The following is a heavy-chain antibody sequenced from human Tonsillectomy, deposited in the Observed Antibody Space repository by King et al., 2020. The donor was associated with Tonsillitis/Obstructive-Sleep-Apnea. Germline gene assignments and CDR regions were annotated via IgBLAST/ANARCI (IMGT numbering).Heavy chain of an antibody. V-gene: IGHV4-59*01. CDR3: AGSPGLIVVD. J-gene: IGHJ4*02. CDR1: GCSISSYY. Sequence: QLQESGPGLVKPSETLSLTCTVSGCSISSYYWSWIRQPPGKGLGWIGYIYYSGSTNYNPSLKSRVTISVDTSKNQFSLKLNSVTAADTAVYYCAGSPGLIVVDWGQGTLVTVSS. D-gene: IGHD3-22*01. CDR2: IYYSGST.